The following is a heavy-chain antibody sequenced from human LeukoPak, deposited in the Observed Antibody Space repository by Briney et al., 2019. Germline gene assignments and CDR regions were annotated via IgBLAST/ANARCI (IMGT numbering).Heavy chain of an antibody. V-gene: IGHV3-23*01. CDR3: AKGHCSSTSCLSSAEYFQH. CDR1: GFTFSSYA. Sequence: HAGGSLRLSCAASGFTFSSYAMSWVRQAPGKGLEWVSAISGSGGSTYYADSAKGRFTISRDNSKNTLYLQMNSLRAEDTAVYYCAKGHCSSTSCLSSAEYFQHWGQGTLVTVSS. D-gene: IGHD2-2*01. J-gene: IGHJ1*01. CDR2: ISGSGGST.